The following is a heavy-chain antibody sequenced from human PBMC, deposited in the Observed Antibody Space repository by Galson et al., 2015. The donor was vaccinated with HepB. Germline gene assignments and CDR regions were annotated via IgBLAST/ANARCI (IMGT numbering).Heavy chain of an antibody. CDR2: IYHSGST. J-gene: IGHJ6*03. V-gene: IGHV4-4*02. CDR1: GGSISSSNW. CDR3: ARVPSRPNYYYYYMDV. Sequence: ETLSLTCAVSGGSISSSNWWSWVRQPPGKGLEWIGEIYHSGSTNYNPSLKSRVTISVDKSKNQFSLKLSSVTAADTAVYYCARVPSRPNYYYYYMDVWGKGTTVTVSS. D-gene: IGHD2-2*01.